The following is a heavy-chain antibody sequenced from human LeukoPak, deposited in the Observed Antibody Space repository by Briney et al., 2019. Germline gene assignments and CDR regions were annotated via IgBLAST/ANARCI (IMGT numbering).Heavy chain of an antibody. D-gene: IGHD3-10*01. CDR1: GYTFTSYY. V-gene: IGHV1-46*01. J-gene: IGHJ3*02. Sequence: ASVKVSCKASGYTFTSYYMHWVRQAPGQGLEWMGIINPSGGSTSYAQKFQGRVTMTRDTSTSTVYMELSSLRSEDTAVYYCARDSHDYHGSGSYFNDAFDIWGQGTMVTVSS. CDR2: INPSGGST. CDR3: ARDSHDYHGSGSYFNDAFDI.